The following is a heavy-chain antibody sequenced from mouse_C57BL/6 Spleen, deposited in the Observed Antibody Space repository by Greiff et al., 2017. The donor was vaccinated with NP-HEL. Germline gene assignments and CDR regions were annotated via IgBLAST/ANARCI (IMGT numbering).Heavy chain of an antibody. J-gene: IGHJ3*01. CDR3: AREAGIYYDYDGAY. CDR1: GYSFTDYN. CDR2: INPNYGTT. V-gene: IGHV1-39*01. D-gene: IGHD2-4*01. Sequence: LVESGPELVKPGASVKISCKASGYSFTDYNMNWVKQSNGKSLEWIGVINPNYGTTSYNQKFKGKATLTVDQSSSTAYMQLNSLTSEDSAVYYCAREAGIYYDYDGAYWGQGTLVTVSA.